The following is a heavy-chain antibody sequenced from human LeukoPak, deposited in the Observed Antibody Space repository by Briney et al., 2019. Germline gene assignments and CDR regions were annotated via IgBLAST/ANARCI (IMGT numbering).Heavy chain of an antibody. CDR3: ARDAKYYFGSRTYFFFEY. CDR1: GGSISSSSYY. D-gene: IGHD3-10*01. Sequence: SETLSLTCTVSGGSISSSSYYWGWIRQPPGKGLEWIGSIYYSGSTYYNPSLKSRVTISVDTSKNQFSLKLSSVTAADTAIYYCARDAKYYFGSRTYFFFEYWGQGTLLTVSS. CDR2: IYYSGST. V-gene: IGHV4-39*07. J-gene: IGHJ4*02.